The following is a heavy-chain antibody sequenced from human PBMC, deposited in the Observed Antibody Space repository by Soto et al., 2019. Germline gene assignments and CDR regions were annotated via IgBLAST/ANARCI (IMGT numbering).Heavy chain of an antibody. D-gene: IGHD6-13*01. J-gene: IGHJ6*02. CDR1: GFTFSSYA. V-gene: IGHV3-30-3*01. CDR3: ARVMSSWPYYYGMDV. CDR2: ISYDGSNK. Sequence: PGGSLRLSCAASGFTFSSYAMHWVRRAPGKGLEWVAVISYDGSNKYYADSVKGRFTISRDNSKNTLYLQMNSLRAEDTAVYYCARVMSSWPYYYGMDVWGQGTTVTVSS.